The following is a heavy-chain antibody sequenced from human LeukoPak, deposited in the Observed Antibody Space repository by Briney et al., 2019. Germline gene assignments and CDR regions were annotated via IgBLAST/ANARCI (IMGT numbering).Heavy chain of an antibody. V-gene: IGHV3-48*01. CDR2: ISSSSGTI. CDR3: ATSNSNWGFDY. D-gene: IGHD7-27*01. Sequence: GGSLRLSCAASGFTFSTYSMNWVRQAPGKGLEWISYISSSSGTIYYADSVKGRFTISRDNAKNSLYLQMNSLRAEDTAIYYCATSNSNWGFDYWGQGTLVTVSS. J-gene: IGHJ4*02. CDR1: GFTFSTYS.